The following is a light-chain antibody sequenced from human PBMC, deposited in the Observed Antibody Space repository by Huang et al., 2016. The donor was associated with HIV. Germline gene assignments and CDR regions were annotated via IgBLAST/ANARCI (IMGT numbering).Light chain of an antibody. J-gene: IGKJ3*01. CDR2: DAS. CDR3: QQFDDYLFT. Sequence: AVQLTQSPSSLSASVGDRVTITCWASQGFHSSVAWYQQRPGKAPEVLIYDASNLESGVPSRFSGSGSGTDFTLTISSLQPEDFATYYCQQFDDYLFTFGPGTKVDVK. V-gene: IGKV1D-13*01. CDR1: QGFHSS.